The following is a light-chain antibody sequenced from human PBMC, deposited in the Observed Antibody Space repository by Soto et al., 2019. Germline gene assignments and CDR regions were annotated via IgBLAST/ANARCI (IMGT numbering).Light chain of an antibody. J-gene: IGLJ2*01. Sequence: QSALTQPPSASGTPGQRVTISCSGSSSNIGTYTVNWYQQVPGTAPKLLIYSNNQRPSGVPDRFSGSKSGTSASLAISGLQYEDEADYYCAAWDASLNGVIFGGGTKLTVL. CDR3: AAWDASLNGVI. CDR2: SNN. V-gene: IGLV1-44*01. CDR1: SSNIGTYT.